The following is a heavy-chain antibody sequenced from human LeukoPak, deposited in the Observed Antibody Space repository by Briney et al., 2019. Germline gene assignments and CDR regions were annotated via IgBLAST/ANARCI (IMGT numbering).Heavy chain of an antibody. CDR3: ARVYRGTTGLYYFVY. CDR2: ISSSSSYI. Sequence: KTGGSLRLSCAASGFTFSSYSMNWVRQAPGKGLEWVSSISSSSSYIYYADSVKGRFTISRDNAKNSLYLQMNSLRAEDTAVYYCARVYRGTTGLYYFVYWGQGTLVTVSS. J-gene: IGHJ4*02. V-gene: IGHV3-21*01. CDR1: GFTFSSYS. D-gene: IGHD3-22*01.